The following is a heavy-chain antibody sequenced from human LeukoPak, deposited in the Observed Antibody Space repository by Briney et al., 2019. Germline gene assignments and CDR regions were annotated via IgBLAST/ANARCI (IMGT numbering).Heavy chain of an antibody. CDR1: GGSFSGYY. J-gene: IGHJ6*02. Sequence: PSETLSLTCAVYGGSFSGYYWSWIRQPPGKGLEWIGEINHSGSTNYNPSLKSRVTISVDTSKNQFSLKLSSVTAADTAVYYCARWGTAMVLGYYGMDVWGQGTTVTVSS. V-gene: IGHV4-34*01. D-gene: IGHD5-18*01. CDR3: ARWGTAMVLGYYGMDV. CDR2: INHSGST.